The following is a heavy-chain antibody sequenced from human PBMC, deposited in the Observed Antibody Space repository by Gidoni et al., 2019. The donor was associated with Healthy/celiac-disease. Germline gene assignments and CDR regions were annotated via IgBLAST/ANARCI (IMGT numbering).Heavy chain of an antibody. CDR2: INHSGRT. CDR3: ARRPRHYYYGMDV. V-gene: IGHV4-34*01. CDR1: GGSFSGYY. D-gene: IGHD6-25*01. J-gene: IGHJ6*02. Sequence: QVQLQQWGAGLLKPSETLSLTCAVYGGSFSGYYWSWIRQPPGKGLEWIGEINHSGRTNYNPSLKSRVTISVDTSKNQFSLKLSSVTAADTAVYYCARRPRHYYYGMDVWGQGTTVTVSS.